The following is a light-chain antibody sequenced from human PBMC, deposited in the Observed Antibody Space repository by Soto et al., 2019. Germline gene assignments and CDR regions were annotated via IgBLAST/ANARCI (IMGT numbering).Light chain of an antibody. CDR1: QSVSSSY. J-gene: IGKJ2*01. Sequence: EIVLTQSPGTLSLSPGERATLSCRASQSVSSSYLAWYQQKPGQAPRLLIYGASSRATGILDRFSGSGSETDLTLTISRLEPEDFAVYYFHQYGNSPRTFGQGNKLEIK. CDR3: HQYGNSPRT. V-gene: IGKV3-20*01. CDR2: GAS.